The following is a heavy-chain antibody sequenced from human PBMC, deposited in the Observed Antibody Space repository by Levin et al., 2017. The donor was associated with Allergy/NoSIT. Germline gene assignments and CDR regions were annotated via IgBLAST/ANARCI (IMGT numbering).Heavy chain of an antibody. CDR3: ARDAYSRYDSSGYYFDY. V-gene: IGHV3-30*04. Sequence: GESLKISCAASGFTFSSYAMHWVRQAPGKGLEWVAVISYDGSNKYYADSVKGRFTISRDNSKNTLYLQMNSLRAEDTAVYYCARDAYSRYDSSGYYFDYWGQGTLVTVSS. J-gene: IGHJ4*02. D-gene: IGHD3-22*01. CDR1: GFTFSSYA. CDR2: ISYDGSNK.